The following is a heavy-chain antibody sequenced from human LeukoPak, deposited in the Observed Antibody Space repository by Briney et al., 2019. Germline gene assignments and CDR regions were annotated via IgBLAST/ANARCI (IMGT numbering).Heavy chain of an antibody. J-gene: IGHJ4*02. D-gene: IGHD7-27*01. CDR1: GFTFSSNV. CDR3: AKGTGDTGYYFDF. Sequence: PGGSLRLSCAASGFTFSSNVMIWVRQAPGKGLEWVSSIPASGGSTYYADSVKGRFTISRDNSENTLYLQMSGLRAEDTAVYHCAKGTGDTGYYFDFWGQGTLVTVSS. V-gene: IGHV3-23*01. CDR2: IPASGGST.